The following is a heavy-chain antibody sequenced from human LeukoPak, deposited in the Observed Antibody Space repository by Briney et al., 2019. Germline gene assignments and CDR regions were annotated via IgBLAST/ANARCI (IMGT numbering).Heavy chain of an antibody. CDR1: GGSISSYY. CDR3: ARADWSVKLLDY. D-gene: IGHD1-1*01. Sequence: SETLSLTCTVSGGSISSYYWSWIRQPPGKGLEWIGYIYYSGSTNYNPSLKSRVTISVDTSKNQFSLKLSSVTAADTAVYYCARADWSVKLLDYWGQGTLVTVSS. J-gene: IGHJ4*02. V-gene: IGHV4-59*01. CDR2: IYYSGST.